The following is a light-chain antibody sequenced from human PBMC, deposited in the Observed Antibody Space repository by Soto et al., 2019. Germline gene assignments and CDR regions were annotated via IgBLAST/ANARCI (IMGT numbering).Light chain of an antibody. CDR2: GNS. CDR1: SSNIGAGYD. CDR3: QSYDSSLSGWV. V-gene: IGLV1-40*01. J-gene: IGLJ3*02. Sequence: QSVLTQPPSVSGAPGQRVTIYCTGSSSNIGAGYDVHWYQQLPGTAPKLLIYGNSNRPSGVPDRFSGSKSGTSASLAITGRRAEDEADYYCQSYDSSLSGWVFGGGTKLTVL.